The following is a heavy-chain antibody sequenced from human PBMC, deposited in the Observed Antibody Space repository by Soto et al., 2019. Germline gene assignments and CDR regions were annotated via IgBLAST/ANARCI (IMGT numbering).Heavy chain of an antibody. J-gene: IGHJ6*02. Sequence: QVQLVQSGAEVEKPGASVKVSCKASGYTFSNYGVSWVRQAPGQGLEWMGWISAHNGNTKSAQKLQGRVTMNTDTSTSTAYMDLRSLRPDDTAVYYCARDVREISGAYYYYGMDVWGQGTTVTVSS. CDR1: GYTFSNYG. V-gene: IGHV1-18*01. CDR2: ISAHNGNT. D-gene: IGHD2-15*01. CDR3: ARDVREISGAYYYYGMDV.